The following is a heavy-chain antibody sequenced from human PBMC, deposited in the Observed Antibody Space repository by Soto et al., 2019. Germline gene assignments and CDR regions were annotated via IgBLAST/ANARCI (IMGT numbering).Heavy chain of an antibody. D-gene: IGHD5-12*01. J-gene: IGHJ3*02. CDR3: AKDMREGYSGYDWSDAFDI. Sequence: GGSLRLSCAASGFTFDDYAMHWVRQAPGKGLEWVSGISWNSGSIGYADSVKGRFTISRDNAKNSLYLQMNSLRAEDTALYYCAKDMREGYSGYDWSDAFDIWGQGTMVTVSS. V-gene: IGHV3-9*01. CDR1: GFTFDDYA. CDR2: ISWNSGSI.